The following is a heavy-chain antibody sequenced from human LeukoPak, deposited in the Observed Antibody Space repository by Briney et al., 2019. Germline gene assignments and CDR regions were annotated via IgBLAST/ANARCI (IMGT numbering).Heavy chain of an antibody. V-gene: IGHV4-61*02. D-gene: IGHD6-13*01. CDR2: IYASGST. Sequence: SETLSLTCNVSGGSISSGDYYWSWIRQPAGKALEWIGRIYASGSTNYNPSLKSRVTISLDTSKNQFSLKLSSVTAADTAVYYCARVYYSSSYDYWYFDLWGRGTLVTVSS. CDR3: ARVYYSSSYDYWYFDL. J-gene: IGHJ2*01. CDR1: GGSISSGDYY.